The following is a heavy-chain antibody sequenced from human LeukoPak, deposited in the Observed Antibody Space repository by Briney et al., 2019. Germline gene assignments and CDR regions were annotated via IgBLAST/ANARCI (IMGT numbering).Heavy chain of an antibody. CDR3: ARDLQPYAGSYFFDY. V-gene: IGHV1-2*02. D-gene: IGHD3-10*01. CDR1: EYTFTDYH. CDR2: INPNSGGT. J-gene: IGHJ4*02. Sequence: ASVKVSCKASEYTFTDYHIHWVRQAPGQGLEWMGWINPNSGGTNYAQKFQGRVTMTRDTSISTAYMELSRLRSDDTAVYYCARDLQPYAGSYFFDYWGQGILVTVSS.